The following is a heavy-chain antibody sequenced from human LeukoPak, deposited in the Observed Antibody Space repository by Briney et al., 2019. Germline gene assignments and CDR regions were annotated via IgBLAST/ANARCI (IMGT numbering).Heavy chain of an antibody. CDR1: GGSISSYY. Sequence: SETLSLTCTVSGGSISSYYWSWIRQPAGKGLEWIGSIYTSGSTNYNPSLKSRVTMSVDTSKNQFSLKLSSVTAADTAVYYCAREKGYYDILTGSPFYYYGMDVWGQGTTVTVSS. CDR2: IYTSGST. V-gene: IGHV4-4*07. J-gene: IGHJ6*02. CDR3: AREKGYYDILTGSPFYYYGMDV. D-gene: IGHD3-9*01.